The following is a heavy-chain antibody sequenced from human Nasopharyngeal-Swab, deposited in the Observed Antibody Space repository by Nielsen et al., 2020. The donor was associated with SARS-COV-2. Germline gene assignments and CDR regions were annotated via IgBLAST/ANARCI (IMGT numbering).Heavy chain of an antibody. Sequence: GESLKISFAASGFTLSSYAMHWVRQAPGKGLEYVSAISSNGGSTYYANSVKGRFTISRDNSKNTLYLQMGSLRAEDMAVYYCARDRGGYDNWGQGTLVTVSS. CDR1: GFTLSSYA. V-gene: IGHV3-64*01. CDR2: ISSNGGST. D-gene: IGHD5-12*01. J-gene: IGHJ4*02. CDR3: ARDRGGYDN.